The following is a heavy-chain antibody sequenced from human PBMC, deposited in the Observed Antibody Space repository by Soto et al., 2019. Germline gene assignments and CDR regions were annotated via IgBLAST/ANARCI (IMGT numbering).Heavy chain of an antibody. CDR1: GIIFSTYN. CDR3: AGRTSGSFDFDS. D-gene: IGHD1-26*01. Sequence: EVQLVESGGGLVQPGGSLRLSCAASGIIFSTYNMNWVRQAPGKGLEWVSYISGSGTAIHYADSVRGRFTISRDNGKNSLYLQMNGLRDEDTAVYYFAGRTSGSFDFDSWGQGTLVTVSS. V-gene: IGHV3-48*02. J-gene: IGHJ4*02. CDR2: ISGSGTAI.